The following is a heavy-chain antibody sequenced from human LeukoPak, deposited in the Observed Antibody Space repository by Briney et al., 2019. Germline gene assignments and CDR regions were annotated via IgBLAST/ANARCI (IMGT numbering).Heavy chain of an antibody. J-gene: IGHJ4*02. D-gene: IGHD2-2*01. CDR2: ISSSGSTI. Sequence: GGSLTLSCAASGFTFSSYEMNWVRQAPGKGLEWVSYISSSGSTIYYADSVKGRFTISRDNAKNSLYLQMNSLRAEDTAVYYCASLVVTGAGLVYWGQGTLVTVSS. CDR1: GFTFSSYE. V-gene: IGHV3-48*03. CDR3: ASLVVTGAGLVY.